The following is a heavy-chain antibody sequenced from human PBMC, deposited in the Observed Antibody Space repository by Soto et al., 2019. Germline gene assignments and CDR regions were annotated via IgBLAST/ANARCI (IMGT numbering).Heavy chain of an antibody. D-gene: IGHD5-18*01. V-gene: IGHV4-34*01. CDR2: INHSGST. J-gene: IGHJ4*02. Sequence: PSETLSLTCAVYGGSFSGYYWSWIRQPPGKGLEWIGEINHSGSTNYNPSLKSRVTISVDTSKNQFSLKLSSVTAADTAVYYCARAGYSYGSPYFDDWGQGTLVTVSS. CDR1: GGSFSGYY. CDR3: ARAGYSYGSPYFDD.